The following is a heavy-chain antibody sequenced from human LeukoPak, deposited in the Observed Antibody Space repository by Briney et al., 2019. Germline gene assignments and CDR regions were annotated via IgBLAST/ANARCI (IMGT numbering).Heavy chain of an antibody. CDR2: VFHSGST. CDR1: GGSIGSYY. D-gene: IGHD3-22*01. V-gene: IGHV4-59*08. CDR3: ARDSSGYYRIDY. J-gene: IGHJ4*02. Sequence: SETLSLTCTVSGGSIGSYYWSWIRQPPGKGLEWIGYVFHSGSTNYNPSLKSRVTISVDTSKNQFSLKLTSVTAADTAVYYCARDSSGYYRIDYWGQGTLVTVSS.